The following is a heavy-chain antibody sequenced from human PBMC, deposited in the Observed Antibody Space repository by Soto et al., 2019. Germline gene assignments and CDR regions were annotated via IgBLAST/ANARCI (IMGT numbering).Heavy chain of an antibody. Sequence: LSLTCSVSGGSITTSSYNWDWIRQPPGKGLEWIGTIYYDGSTSYNPSLKSQVTISVDTSKNHFALKVNSVTAADTAVYYCARFYGNAFDVWGRGTVVTVSS. D-gene: IGHD3-10*01. J-gene: IGHJ3*01. CDR1: GGSITTSSYN. V-gene: IGHV4-39*02. CDR2: IYYDGST. CDR3: ARFYGNAFDV.